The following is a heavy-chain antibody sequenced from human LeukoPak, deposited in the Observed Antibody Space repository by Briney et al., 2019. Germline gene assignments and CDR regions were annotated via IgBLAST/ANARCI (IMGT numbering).Heavy chain of an antibody. Sequence: SETLSLTCTVSGGSISSNSYYWGWIRQPPGQGLEWIGGTFYSGSTYYNPSLKSRVTISVDTSKNQFSLKLSSVTAADTAVYYCARHKRFLQLWSSTDYYYGMDVWGQGTTVTVSS. V-gene: IGHV4-39*01. CDR3: ARHKRFLQLWSSTDYYYGMDV. D-gene: IGHD5-18*01. CDR2: TFYSGST. J-gene: IGHJ6*02. CDR1: GGSISSNSYY.